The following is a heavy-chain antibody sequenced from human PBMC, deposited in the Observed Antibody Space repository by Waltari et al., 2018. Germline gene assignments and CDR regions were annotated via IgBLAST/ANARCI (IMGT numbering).Heavy chain of an antibody. CDR3: ARLFDTP. Sequence: QVQLQESGPGLVKPSETLSLTCAVSGYSISSGYYWGWIRQPPGKGLEWIGSIYHSGSTYYNPALKSRVTISVDTSKNQFSLKLSSVTAADTAVYYCARLFDTPWGQGTLVTVSS. V-gene: IGHV4-38-2*01. J-gene: IGHJ5*02. CDR2: IYHSGST. CDR1: GYSISSGYY.